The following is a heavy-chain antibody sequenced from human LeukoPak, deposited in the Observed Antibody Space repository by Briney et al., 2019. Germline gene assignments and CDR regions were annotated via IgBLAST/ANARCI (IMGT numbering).Heavy chain of an antibody. Sequence: SETLSLTCAVYGRSFSGYYWGWIRQPPGKGLEWIGEINHSGSTNYNPSLKSRVTISVDTSKNQFSLKLSSVTAADTAVYYCASSSSWFDYWGQGTLVTVSS. CDR2: INHSGST. V-gene: IGHV4-34*01. D-gene: IGHD6-13*01. J-gene: IGHJ4*02. CDR1: GRSFSGYY. CDR3: ASSSSWFDY.